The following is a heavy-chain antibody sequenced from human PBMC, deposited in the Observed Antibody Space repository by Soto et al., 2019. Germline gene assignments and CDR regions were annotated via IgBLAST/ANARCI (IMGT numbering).Heavy chain of an antibody. D-gene: IGHD3-22*01. CDR1: GGTISSYY. Sequence: SQTLSLTCTVSGGTISSYYWGWIRQSPEKGLEWIAGISYSGSTYYNPILKSRLIISLDTSKSQFSLRLSSVTAADTAVYYCARHDHYYDSSGPSDYWGQGTLVTVSS. J-gene: IGHJ4*02. CDR2: ISYSGST. CDR3: ARHDHYYDSSGPSDY. V-gene: IGHV4-39*01.